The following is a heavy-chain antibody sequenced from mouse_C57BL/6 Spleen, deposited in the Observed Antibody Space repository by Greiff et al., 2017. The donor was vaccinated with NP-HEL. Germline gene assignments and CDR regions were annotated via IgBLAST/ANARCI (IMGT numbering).Heavy chain of an antibody. CDR2: ISDGGRYT. D-gene: IGHD2-2*01. CDR3: ASLSTMVALDY. Sequence: EVQLVESGGGLVKPGGSLKLSCAASGFTFSSYAMSWVRQTPEKRLEWVATISDGGRYTYYPDNVKGRFTISRDKAKNNLYLKMSHLKSEDTAMYYCASLSTMVALDYWGQGTTRTVSS. V-gene: IGHV5-4*01. CDR1: GFTFSSYA. J-gene: IGHJ2*01.